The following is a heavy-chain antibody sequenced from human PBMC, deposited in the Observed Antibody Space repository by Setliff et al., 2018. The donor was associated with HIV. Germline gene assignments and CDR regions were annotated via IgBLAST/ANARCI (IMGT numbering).Heavy chain of an antibody. V-gene: IGHV5-51*01. CDR2: LYPGDSDT. J-gene: IGHJ5*02. CDR1: GYSFTNYW. D-gene: IGHD3-22*01. CDR3: ARAPNSPYYSNVWYADH. Sequence: GASLKLSCKTSGYSFTNYWIGWVRLMPGKGLEWMAILYPGDSDTSYSPSFQSQVTVSADKSIGTAYLQWNSLKASDTALYFCARAPNSPYYSNVWYADHWGQGTLVTVSS.